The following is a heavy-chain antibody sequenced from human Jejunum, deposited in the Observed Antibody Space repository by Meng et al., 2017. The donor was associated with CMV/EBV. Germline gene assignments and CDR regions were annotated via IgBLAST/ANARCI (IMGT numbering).Heavy chain of an antibody. CDR3: ARDHSPFMVRGEFDY. J-gene: IGHJ4*02. Sequence: GSISSSTSYWGWSRQPPGKGLEWIGSIYYSGSTYYNPSLKSRVTISVDTSKNQFSLKLSSVTAADTAVYYCARDHSPFMVRGEFDYWGQGTLVTVSS. V-gene: IGHV4-39*07. CDR1: GSISSSTSY. D-gene: IGHD3-10*01. CDR2: IYYSGST.